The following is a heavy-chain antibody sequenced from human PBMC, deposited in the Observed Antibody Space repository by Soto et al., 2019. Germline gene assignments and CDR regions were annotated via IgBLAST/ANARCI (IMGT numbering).Heavy chain of an antibody. CDR2: INHSGSI. CDR3: ASLHGVWTGHEAPYYYYGMDV. Sequence: SEILSLTFAVSGGSLSDYYWRWIRQPPGKAAAWTGEINHSGSIKYNTSPKSRVTISVDTPNNQFSLNLNSVTAADSGVYYCASLHGVWTGHEAPYYYYGMDVWGPRSTVTVTS. CDR1: GGSLSDYY. J-gene: IGHJ6*02. D-gene: IGHD3-9*01. V-gene: IGHV4-34*01.